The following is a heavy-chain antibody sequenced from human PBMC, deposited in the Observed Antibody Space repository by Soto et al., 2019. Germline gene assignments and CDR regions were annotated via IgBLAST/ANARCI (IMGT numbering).Heavy chain of an antibody. J-gene: IGHJ5*02. CDR3: ARGEGITIFGVVHNWFDP. CDR2: INPNSGGT. D-gene: IGHD3-3*01. CDR1: GYTFTGYY. V-gene: IGHV1-2*02. Sequence: ASVKVSCKASGYTFTGYYMHWVRQAPGQGLEWMGWINPNSGGTNYAQKFQGRVTMTRDTSISTAYVELSRLRSDDTAVYYCARGEGITIFGVVHNWFDPWGQGTLVTVSS.